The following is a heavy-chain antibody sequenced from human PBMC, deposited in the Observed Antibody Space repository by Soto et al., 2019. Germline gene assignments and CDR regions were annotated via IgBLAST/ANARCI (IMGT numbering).Heavy chain of an antibody. V-gene: IGHV3-15*01. CDR2: IKSKTDGGTT. Sequence: EVQLVESGGGLVKPGGSLRLSCAASGFTFSNAWMSWVRQAPGKGLEWVGRIKSKTDGGTTDYAAPVKGRFTISRDDSKNTLYLQMNSLKTEDTAVYYCTTDGGAFVVVIISYFDYWVQGTLVTVSA. J-gene: IGHJ4*02. CDR1: GFTFSNAW. D-gene: IGHD3-3*01. CDR3: TTDGGAFVVVIISYFDY.